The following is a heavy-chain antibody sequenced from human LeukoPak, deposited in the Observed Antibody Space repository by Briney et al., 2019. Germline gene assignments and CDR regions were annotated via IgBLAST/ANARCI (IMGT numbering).Heavy chain of an antibody. CDR3: ARGTRPEDYWSYNWFEP. V-gene: IGHV1-69*05. CDR2: IIPIFGTE. D-gene: IGHD3-3*01. J-gene: IGHJ5*02. CDR1: GCTFSSYA. Sequence: SVKVSCKASGCTFSSYAMSWVRQAPGQGLEWMGGIIPIFGTENYAHKVQGRVTITTDESTNTAYMQLNSLRSEDTAVYYCARGTRPEDYWSYNWFEPWGQGTLVTVSS.